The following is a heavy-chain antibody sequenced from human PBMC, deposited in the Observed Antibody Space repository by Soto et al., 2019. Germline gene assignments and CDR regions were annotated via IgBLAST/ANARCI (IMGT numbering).Heavy chain of an antibody. CDR2: IYSGGST. Sequence: GGSLRLSCAASGFTVGSNYMSWVRQAPGKGLEWVSVIYSGGSTYYADSVKGRFTISRDNSKNTLYLQMNSLRAEDTAVYYCARSTGPIWFGEWGNWFDPWGQGTLVTVSS. V-gene: IGHV3-66*01. J-gene: IGHJ5*02. D-gene: IGHD3-10*01. CDR1: GFTVGSNY. CDR3: ARSTGPIWFGEWGNWFDP.